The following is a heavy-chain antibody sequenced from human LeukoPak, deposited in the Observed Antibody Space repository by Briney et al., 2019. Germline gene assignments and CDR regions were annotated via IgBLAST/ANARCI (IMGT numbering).Heavy chain of an antibody. D-gene: IGHD1-14*01. CDR1: GFTFSTYA. J-gene: IGHJ4*02. CDR3: ARVNEPERFWDY. CDR2: ISGSGGST. Sequence: PGGSLRLSCAASGFTFSTYAMSWVRQAPGKGLEWVSAISGSGGSTYYADSVKGRFTISRDNSKNTLYLQMNSLRAEDTAVYYCARVNEPERFWDYWGQGTLVTVSS. V-gene: IGHV3-23*01.